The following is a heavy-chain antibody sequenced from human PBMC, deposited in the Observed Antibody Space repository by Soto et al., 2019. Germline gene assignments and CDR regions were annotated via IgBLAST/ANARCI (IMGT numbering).Heavy chain of an antibody. CDR1: GFTFSSYA. Sequence: WWSLRLSCAASGFTFSSYAMHWVRQAPGKGLEWVAVISSDGSNKYYADYVKGRFTISRDNSKNTLYLQVNSLRAEDTAVYYCARDHWGIDTPIDYWGQGTLVTVSS. J-gene: IGHJ4*02. V-gene: IGHV3-30-3*01. D-gene: IGHD6-13*01. CDR2: ISSDGSNK. CDR3: ARDHWGIDTPIDY.